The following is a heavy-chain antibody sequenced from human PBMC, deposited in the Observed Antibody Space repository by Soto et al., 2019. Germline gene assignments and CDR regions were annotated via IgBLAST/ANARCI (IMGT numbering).Heavy chain of an antibody. CDR3: ARHVRRGAARQWWFDP. CDR1: GGSISSSSYY. J-gene: IGHJ5*02. V-gene: IGHV4-39*01. CDR2: IYYSGST. Sequence: SETLSLTCTVSGGSISSSSYYWGWIRQPPGKGLEWIGSIYYSGSTYYNPSLKSRVTISVDTSKNQFSLKLSSVTAADTAVYYCARHVRRGAARQWWFDPWGQGTLVTVSS. D-gene: IGHD6-6*01.